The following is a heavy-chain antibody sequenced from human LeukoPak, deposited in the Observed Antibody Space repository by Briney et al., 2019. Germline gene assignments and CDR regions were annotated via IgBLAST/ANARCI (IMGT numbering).Heavy chain of an antibody. J-gene: IGHJ4*02. CDR2: IYHSGST. CDR3: ASIPHEDDWPYFDY. V-gene: IGHV4-4*02. Sequence: PSETLSLTCAVSGGSISSSNWWSWVRQPPGKGLEWIGEIYHSGSTNYNPSLKSRVTISVDRSKNQFSLNLRSVTAADTAVYYCASIPHEDDWPYFDYWGEGTLVTVSS. D-gene: IGHD2-2*02. CDR1: GGSISSSNW.